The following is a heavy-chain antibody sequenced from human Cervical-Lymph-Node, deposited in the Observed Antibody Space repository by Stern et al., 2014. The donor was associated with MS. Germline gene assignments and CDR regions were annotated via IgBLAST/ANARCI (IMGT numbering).Heavy chain of an antibody. J-gene: IGHJ4*02. CDR1: GGSISSAEYY. CDR3: SRDADGYSLVFGY. CDR2: ITYRGTT. D-gene: IGHD5-24*01. Sequence: QLQLQESGPGLVKPSQTLSLTCAVTGGSISSAEYYWSWIRQSPGKGLEWIGYITYRGTTYYNTSFKSRVTISVDTSKNQFSLKLRSVTAADTAVYYCSRDADGYSLVFGYWGRGTLVTVSS. V-gene: IGHV4-30-4*01.